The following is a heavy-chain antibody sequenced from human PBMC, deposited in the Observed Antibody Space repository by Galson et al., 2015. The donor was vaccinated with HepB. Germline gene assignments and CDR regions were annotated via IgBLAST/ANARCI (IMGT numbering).Heavy chain of an antibody. Sequence: CAISGDSVSSNSAAWNWIRQSPSRGLEWLGRTYYRSKWYNDYAVSVKSRITINPDTSKNQFSLQLNSVTPEDTAVYYCARDSSSWYPDWFDPWGQGTLVTVSS. J-gene: IGHJ5*02. CDR2: TYYRSKWYN. V-gene: IGHV6-1*01. CDR3: ARDSSSWYPDWFDP. D-gene: IGHD6-13*01. CDR1: GDSVSSNSAA.